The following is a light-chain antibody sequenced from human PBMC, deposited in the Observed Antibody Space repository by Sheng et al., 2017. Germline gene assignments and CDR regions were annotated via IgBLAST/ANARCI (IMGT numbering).Light chain of an antibody. CDR3: SSYSTRGALVV. CDR1: GSDVGAYDY. V-gene: IGLV2-14*03. J-gene: IGLJ2*01. CDR2: DVN. Sequence: QSALTQPVSVSGAPGQSITISCTGTGSDVGAYDYVSWYQQHPDTAPRLIIYDVNHRPSGLPSRFSGSKSGDTASLTISGLQAEDEAHYYCSSYSTRGALVVFGVGTKVTVL.